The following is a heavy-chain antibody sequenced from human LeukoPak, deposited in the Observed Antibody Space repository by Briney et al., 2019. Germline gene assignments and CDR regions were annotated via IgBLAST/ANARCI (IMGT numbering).Heavy chain of an antibody. CDR2: ISSSSSYI. Sequence: GGSLRLSCAASGFTFSSYSMNWVRQAPGKGLEWVSSISSSSSYIYYADSVKGRFTISRDNAKNSLYLQMNSLRAEDTAVYYCARSSSRYCSGGSCYSGVLGYFDYWGQGTLVTVSS. J-gene: IGHJ4*02. CDR3: ARSSSRYCSGGSCYSGVLGYFDY. D-gene: IGHD2-15*01. V-gene: IGHV3-21*01. CDR1: GFTFSSYS.